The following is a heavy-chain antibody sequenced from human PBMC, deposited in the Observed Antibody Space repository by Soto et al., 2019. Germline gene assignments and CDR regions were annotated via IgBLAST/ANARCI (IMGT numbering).Heavy chain of an antibody. CDR1: GGSISSSNW. J-gene: IGHJ6*02. CDR2: IYHSGST. CDR3: AGSIPIAAAGPFYYYGMDV. D-gene: IGHD6-13*01. Sequence: SETLSLTCAVSGGSISSSNWWSWVRQPPGKGLEWIGEIYHSGSTNYNPSLKSRVTISVDKSKNQFSLKLSSVTAADTAVYYCAGSIPIAAAGPFYYYGMDVWGQGTTVTVSS. V-gene: IGHV4-4*02.